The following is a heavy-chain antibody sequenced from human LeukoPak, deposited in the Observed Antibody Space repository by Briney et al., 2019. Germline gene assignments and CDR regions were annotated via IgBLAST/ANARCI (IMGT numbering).Heavy chain of an antibody. J-gene: IGHJ4*02. CDR3: ARAGRAQYSYGYSLDY. V-gene: IGHV1-46*01. CDR1: GYTFTSYY. Sequence: VASVTVSCKASGYTFTSYYMHWVRQAPGQGLEWMGIINPSGGSTSYAQKFQGRVTMTRDTSTGTVYMELSSLRSEDTAVYYCARAGRAQYSYGYSLDYWGQGTLVTVSS. D-gene: IGHD5-18*01. CDR2: INPSGGST.